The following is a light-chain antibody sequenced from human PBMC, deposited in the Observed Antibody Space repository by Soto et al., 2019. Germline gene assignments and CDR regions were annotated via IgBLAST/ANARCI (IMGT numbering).Light chain of an antibody. CDR3: HQYGGSPYT. J-gene: IGKJ2*01. Sequence: EIVLTQSPGTLSLSPGERATLSCRASQSVSSNYLAWYQRKPGQAPRLLIYGASNRATDIPDRFSGSGSGTGFSLTISRLEPEDFAVYYCHQYGGSPYTFGQGTKLEIK. CDR2: GAS. V-gene: IGKV3-20*01. CDR1: QSVSSNY.